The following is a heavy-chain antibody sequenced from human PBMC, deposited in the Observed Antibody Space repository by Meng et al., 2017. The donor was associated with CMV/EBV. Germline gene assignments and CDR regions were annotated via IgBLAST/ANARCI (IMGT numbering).Heavy chain of an antibody. Sequence: SETLSLTCTVSGGSISISSYYWGWIRQPPGKGLEWIGSIYYSGSTYYNPSLKSRVTISVDTSKNQFSLKLSSVTAADTAVYYCARITGIAVAGNFDYWGQGTLVTVSS. CDR1: GGSISISSYY. J-gene: IGHJ4*02. CDR2: IYYSGST. V-gene: IGHV4-39*01. D-gene: IGHD6-19*01. CDR3: ARITGIAVAGNFDY.